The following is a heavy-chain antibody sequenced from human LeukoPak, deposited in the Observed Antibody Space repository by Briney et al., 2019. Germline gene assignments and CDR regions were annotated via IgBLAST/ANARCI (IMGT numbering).Heavy chain of an antibody. CDR2: INPSGGST. CDR3: ARERVAAPYYYYGMDV. Sequence: ASVKVSCKASGYTFTSYYMHWVRQAPGQGLEWMGIINPSGGSTSYAQKFQGRVTMTRDTSTSTVYMELSSLRSEDTAVYYCARERVAAPYYYYGMDVWGQGTTVTVSS. D-gene: IGHD6-19*01. CDR1: GYTFTSYY. V-gene: IGHV1-46*01. J-gene: IGHJ6*02.